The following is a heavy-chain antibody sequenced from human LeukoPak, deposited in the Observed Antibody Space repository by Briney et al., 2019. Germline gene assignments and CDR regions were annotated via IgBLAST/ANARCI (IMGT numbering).Heavy chain of an antibody. Sequence: AETLSLTCTVSGGSISSYYWSWIRQPPGKGLEWIGYIYHNGSTNYNPSLKSRVTISVDTSKNQFSLKLSSVTAADTAVYYCARDSYRIVVVVAATEVYNWFDPWGQGTLVTVST. CDR1: GGSISSYY. J-gene: IGHJ5*02. D-gene: IGHD2-15*01. V-gene: IGHV4-59*12. CDR2: IYHNGST. CDR3: ARDSYRIVVVVAATEVYNWFDP.